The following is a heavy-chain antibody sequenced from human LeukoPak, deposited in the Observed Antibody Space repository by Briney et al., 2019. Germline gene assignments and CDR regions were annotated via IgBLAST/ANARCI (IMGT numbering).Heavy chain of an antibody. CDR3: ARDAKLGVGATTSDY. CDR1: GFTFSSYS. CDR2: ISSSSSYI. J-gene: IGHJ4*02. Sequence: GGSLRLSCAASGFTFSSYSMNWVRQAPGKGLEWVSSISSSSSYIYYADSVKGRFTISRDNAKNSLYLQMNSLRAEDTAVYYCARDAKLGVGATTSDYWGQGTLVTVSS. V-gene: IGHV3-21*01. D-gene: IGHD1-26*01.